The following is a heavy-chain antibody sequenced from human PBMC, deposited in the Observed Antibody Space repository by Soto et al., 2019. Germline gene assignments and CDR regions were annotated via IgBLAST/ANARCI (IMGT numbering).Heavy chain of an antibody. Sequence: SVKVSCKASGYTFTSYGISWVRQAPVQGLEWMGWISAYNGNTNYAQKLQGRVTMTTDTSTSTAYMELRSLRSDDTAVYYCARDGLRITMVRGVIRFDYWGQGTLVTV. V-gene: IGHV1-18*01. CDR1: GYTFTSYG. J-gene: IGHJ4*02. CDR2: ISAYNGNT. D-gene: IGHD3-10*01. CDR3: ARDGLRITMVRGVIRFDY.